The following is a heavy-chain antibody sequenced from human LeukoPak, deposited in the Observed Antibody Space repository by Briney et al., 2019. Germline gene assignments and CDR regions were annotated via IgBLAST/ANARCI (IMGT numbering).Heavy chain of an antibody. CDR1: GGTFNIYA. CDR2: IIPIFGTA. CDR3: ARSGIVATIGEDYYYYGMDV. J-gene: IGHJ6*04. D-gene: IGHD5-12*01. Sequence: SVKVSCRASGGTFNIYAISWVPQAPGQGLEWMGGIIPIFGTANYAQKFQGRVTITADESTSTAYMELSSLRSEDTAVYYCARSGIVATIGEDYYYYGMDVWGKGTTVTVSS. V-gene: IGHV1-69*13.